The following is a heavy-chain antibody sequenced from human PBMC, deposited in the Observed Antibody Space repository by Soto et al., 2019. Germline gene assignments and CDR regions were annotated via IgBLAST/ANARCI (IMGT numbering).Heavy chain of an antibody. CDR2: ISPYSGNT. V-gene: IGHV1-18*01. D-gene: IGHD3-10*01. J-gene: IGHJ6*02. CDR1: GYIFVNYG. CDR3: AIVDNYFTPTPPAV. Sequence: QVQLVQSGDEVRKPGSSVKVSCKASGYIFVNYGIAWVRQAPGQGLEWMGWISPYSGNTHYASKVQGRLTMTTDTSTTPAYIDLGSLTSDDTAVYYRAIVDNYFTPTPPAVWGQSTTLTLSS.